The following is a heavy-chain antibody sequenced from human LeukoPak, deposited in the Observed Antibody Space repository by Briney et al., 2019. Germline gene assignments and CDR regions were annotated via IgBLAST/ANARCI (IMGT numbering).Heavy chain of an antibody. CDR2: IKQDGSEK. D-gene: IGHD1-26*01. CDR1: GFTFSSYW. V-gene: IGHV3-7*01. J-gene: IGHJ4*02. Sequence: PGGSLRLSCAASGFTFSSYWMSWVRQAPGKGLEWVANIKQDGSEKYYVDSVKGRFTISRDNAKNSLYLQMNSLRAEDTAVYYCARAATPSIYSGSYWGQGTLVTVSS. CDR3: ARAATPSIYSGSY.